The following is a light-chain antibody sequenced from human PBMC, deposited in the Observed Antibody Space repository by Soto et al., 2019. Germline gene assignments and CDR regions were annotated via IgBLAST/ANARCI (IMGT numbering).Light chain of an antibody. CDR3: QTIDKWPL. CDR1: QSVSSN. V-gene: IGKV3-15*01. CDR2: GAS. Sequence: EIVMTQSPATLSVSPGEGATLSCRASQSVSSNLAWYQKKPGQAPRILIYGASTRATGIPARFSGSGSGTEFTLTISILQSDYFAVYFCQTIDKWPLFGQGTRLEIK. J-gene: IGKJ5*01.